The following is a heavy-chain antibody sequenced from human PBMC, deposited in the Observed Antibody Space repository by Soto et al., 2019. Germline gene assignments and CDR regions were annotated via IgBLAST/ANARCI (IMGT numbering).Heavy chain of an antibody. J-gene: IGHJ6*02. CDR2: IIPIFRTA. V-gene: IGHV1-69*13. D-gene: IGHD3-3*01. CDR3: ARGIFWSGQRYYYYYGMDV. CDR1: GGTFSSYA. Sequence: ASVKVSCKASGGTFSSYAISWVRQAPGQGLEWMGGIIPIFRTANYAQKFQGRVTITADESTSTAYMELSSLRSEDTAVYYCARGIFWSGQRYYYYYGMDVWGQGTTVTVSS.